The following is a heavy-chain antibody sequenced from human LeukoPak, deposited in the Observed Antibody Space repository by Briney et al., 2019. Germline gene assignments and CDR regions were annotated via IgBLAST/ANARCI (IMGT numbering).Heavy chain of an antibody. V-gene: IGHV3-53*01. CDR3: ARVTLSGGPVAAYFDY. J-gene: IGHJ4*02. Sequence: PGRSLRLSCAASGFTVSSNYMSWVRQAPGKGLEWVSIIYSGGGTFYADSVKGRFTFSRDNSKNTLYLQMNNLRAEDTAVYYCARVTLSGGPVAAYFDYWGQGTLVTVSS. D-gene: IGHD6-19*01. CDR1: GFTVSSNY. CDR2: IYSGGGT.